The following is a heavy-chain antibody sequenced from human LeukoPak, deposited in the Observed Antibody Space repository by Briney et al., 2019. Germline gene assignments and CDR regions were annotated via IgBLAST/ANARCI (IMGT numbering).Heavy chain of an antibody. CDR2: IREDGNEK. J-gene: IGHJ4*02. CDR1: GFTLSSYW. V-gene: IGHV3-7*01. Sequence: GGSLRLSCVASGFTLSSYWMSWVRQAPGKGLEWVANIREDGNEKYYVDSVKGRFTISRDNAKNSLWLQMNSLRAEDTAVYYCATSTGWRFDYWGQGTLVTVSS. D-gene: IGHD2-8*02. CDR3: ATSTGWRFDY.